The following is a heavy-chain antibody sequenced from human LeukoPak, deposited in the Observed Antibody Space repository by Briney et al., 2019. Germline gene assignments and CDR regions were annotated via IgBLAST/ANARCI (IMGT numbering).Heavy chain of an antibody. CDR3: ARYPLGSFYYYEMDV. V-gene: IGHV3-48*02. CDR2: ISSSSSTI. J-gene: IGHJ6*02. Sequence: GGSLRLSCAASGFTFSSYSMNWVRQAPGKGLEWVSYISSSSSTIYYADSVKGRFTISRDNAKNSLYLQMNSLRDEDTALYYCARYPLGSFYYYEMDVWGQGTTVTVSS. CDR1: GFTFSSYS. D-gene: IGHD1-26*01.